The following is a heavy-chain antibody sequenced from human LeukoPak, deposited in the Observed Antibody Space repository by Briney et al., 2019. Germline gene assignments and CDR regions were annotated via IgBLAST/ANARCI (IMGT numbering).Heavy chain of an antibody. CDR1: GFTFSRHG. Sequence: GGSLRLSCSASGFTFSRHGMHWVRQAPGKGLEWVAVIWYDATEKYYADSVKGRFTVSRDNSKNTMYLQMNSLRAEDTAVYYCARGSRLVVRGDAMDVWGQGTTVTVFS. CDR3: ARGSRLVVRGDAMDV. J-gene: IGHJ6*02. CDR2: IWYDATEK. V-gene: IGHV3-33*01. D-gene: IGHD2-2*01.